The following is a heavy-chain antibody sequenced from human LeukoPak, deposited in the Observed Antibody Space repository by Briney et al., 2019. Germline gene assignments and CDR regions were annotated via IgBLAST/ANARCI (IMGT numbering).Heavy chain of an antibody. V-gene: IGHV3-49*04. J-gene: IGHJ4*02. CDR1: TFTFSTFA. Sequence: GGSLRLSCAASTFTFSTFAMSWVRQAPGKGLEWVGFIRSKAYGGTTEYAASVKGRFTISRDDSKSIAYLQMNSLKTEDTAVYYCTRARYFDWLGEYWGQGTLVTVSS. CDR2: IRSKAYGGTT. D-gene: IGHD3-9*01. CDR3: TRARYFDWLGEY.